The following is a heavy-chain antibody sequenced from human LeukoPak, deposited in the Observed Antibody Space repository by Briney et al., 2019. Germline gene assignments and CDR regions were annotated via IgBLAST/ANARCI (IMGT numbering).Heavy chain of an antibody. J-gene: IGHJ4*02. V-gene: IGHV5-51*01. Sequence: GESLKISCKGSGYSFTSYWIGWVRQMPGRGLEWMGMIYPGDADTMYRPSFQGQATISADKSISTAYLQRSSLKASDTAMHYCARRDSSGGACYSIYWGQGALVTVSS. CDR1: GYSFTSYW. CDR3: ARRDSSGGACYSIY. D-gene: IGHD2-15*01. CDR2: IYPGDADT.